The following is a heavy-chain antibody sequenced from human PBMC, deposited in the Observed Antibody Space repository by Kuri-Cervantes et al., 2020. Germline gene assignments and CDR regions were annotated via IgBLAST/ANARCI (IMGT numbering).Heavy chain of an antibody. Sequence: GESLKISCAASGFTFSSYGMHWVRQAPGKGLEWVAVISYDGSNKYYADSVKGRFTISRDNSKNTLYLQMNSLRSDDTAVYYCARDPLRYFDWLPNLYYYYGMDVWGQGTTVTVSS. CDR2: ISYDGSNK. V-gene: IGHV3-30*03. D-gene: IGHD3-9*01. J-gene: IGHJ6*02. CDR1: GFTFSSYG. CDR3: ARDPLRYFDWLPNLYYYYGMDV.